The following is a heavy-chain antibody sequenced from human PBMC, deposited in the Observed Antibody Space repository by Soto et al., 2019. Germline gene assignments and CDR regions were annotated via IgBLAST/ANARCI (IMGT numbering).Heavy chain of an antibody. D-gene: IGHD6-6*01. J-gene: IGHJ4*02. CDR1: GFTFNNYW. Sequence: QLGGSLRLSCAASGFTFNNYWMHWVRQAPGMGLAWVGSIKGDGSERWYVGSVKGRFTIPRDNAKKSLYLQMNSQRVEDAAMYYCARGDSSSGRDYWGQGTLVTVSS. CDR3: ARGDSSSGRDY. CDR2: IKGDGSER. V-gene: IGHV3-7*01.